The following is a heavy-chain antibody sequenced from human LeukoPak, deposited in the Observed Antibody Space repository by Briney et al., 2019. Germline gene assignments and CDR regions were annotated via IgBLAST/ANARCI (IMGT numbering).Heavy chain of an antibody. CDR2: ISGSGGST. J-gene: IGHJ3*02. Sequence: QPGGSLRLSCAASGFTFSSYAMSWVRQAPGKGLEWVSAISGSGGSTYYADSVKGRFTISRDNSKNTLYLQMNSLRAEDTAVYYCARDGGYGGNPNDAFDMWGQGTMVTVSS. CDR1: GFTFSSYA. D-gene: IGHD4-23*01. CDR3: ARDGGYGGNPNDAFDM. V-gene: IGHV3-23*01.